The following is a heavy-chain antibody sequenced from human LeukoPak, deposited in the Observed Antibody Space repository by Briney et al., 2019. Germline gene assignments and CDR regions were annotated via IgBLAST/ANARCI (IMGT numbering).Heavy chain of an antibody. J-gene: IGHJ4*02. Sequence: PGGSLRLSCAASGFTFSSYEMNWVRQAPGKGLEWVSYIGSSTRTMYYAESLKGRFIISRDNAKNSLYLQMNSLRAEDTAVYYCAKDQTGTWYYFDYWGQGTLVTVSS. CDR2: IGSSTRTM. V-gene: IGHV3-48*03. CDR3: AKDQTGTWYYFDY. D-gene: IGHD1-7*01. CDR1: GFTFSSYE.